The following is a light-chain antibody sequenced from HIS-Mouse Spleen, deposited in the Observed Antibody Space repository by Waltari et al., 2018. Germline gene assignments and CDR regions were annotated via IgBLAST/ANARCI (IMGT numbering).Light chain of an antibody. J-gene: IGLJ2*01. V-gene: IGLV3-10*01. CDR3: YSTDSSGNHRV. CDR1: ALPKKY. CDR2: EDS. Sequence: SYELTQPPSVSVSPGQPARIPCSGDALPKKYAYWYQQKSGQAPVLVIYEDSKRPPGIPERFSGSSSGTMATLTISGAQVEDEADYYCYSTDSSGNHRVFGGGTKLTVL.